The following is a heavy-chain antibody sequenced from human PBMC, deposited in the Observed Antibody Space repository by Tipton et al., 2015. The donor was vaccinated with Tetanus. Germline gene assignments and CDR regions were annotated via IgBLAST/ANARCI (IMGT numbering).Heavy chain of an antibody. V-gene: IGHV4-4*02. Sequence: GLVKPSGTLSLTCVVSGGSISSSNWWSWVRQPPGKGLEWIADIYHTGSSNYNPSLKSRATFSVDRSKNQFSLSLSSVTAADTAVYYCATQGGYRFHDWGQGTLVTVSS. D-gene: IGHD3-16*02. CDR1: GGSISSSNW. CDR2: IYHTGSS. CDR3: ATQGGYRFHD. J-gene: IGHJ4*02.